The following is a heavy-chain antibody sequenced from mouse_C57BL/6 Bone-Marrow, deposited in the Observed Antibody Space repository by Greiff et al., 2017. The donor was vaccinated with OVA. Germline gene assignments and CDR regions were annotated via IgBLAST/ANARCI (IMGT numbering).Heavy chain of an antibody. CDR1: GFTFSSYA. CDR3: TRDYYSFTFAY. D-gene: IGHD2-12*01. CDR2: ISSGGDYS. Sequence: EVKVVESGEGLVKPGGSLKLSCAASGFTFSSYAMSWVRQTPEQRLEWVAYISSGGDYSYYADTVKGRFTISRDNARNTLYLQMSSLKSEDTAMYYCTRDYYSFTFAYWGQGTLVTVSA. V-gene: IGHV5-9-1*02. J-gene: IGHJ3*01.